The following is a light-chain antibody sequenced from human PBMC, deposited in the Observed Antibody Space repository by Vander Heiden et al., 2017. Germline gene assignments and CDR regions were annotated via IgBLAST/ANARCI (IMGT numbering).Light chain of an antibody. Sequence: VMPQSPYLPAVSLGELATTNCKSSHSVLYLSNNKHYPAQSQQIPGQPPTLLPYGASIREDGVSERFSGGGSATDSTPTSSSLHAEDVAVYCWQQYNSIPPTFGRGTKVDIK. J-gene: IGKJ3*01. CDR3: QQYNSIPPT. CDR1: HSVLYLSNNKHY. V-gene: IGKV4-1*01. CDR2: GAS.